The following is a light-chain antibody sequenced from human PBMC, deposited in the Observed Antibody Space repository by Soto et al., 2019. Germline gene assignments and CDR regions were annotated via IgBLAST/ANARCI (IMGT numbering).Light chain of an antibody. V-gene: IGKV1-33*01. CDR3: PQYDNLPP. CDR2: DAS. CDR1: QDISNY. Sequence: DIQMTQSPSSLSASVGDRVTITCQARQDISNYLNWYQQKPGKAPKLLIYDASNLETGVPSRFSGSGSGTDFTFTISSLQPEDIATYYCPQYDNLPPFGQGTKLEIK. J-gene: IGKJ2*01.